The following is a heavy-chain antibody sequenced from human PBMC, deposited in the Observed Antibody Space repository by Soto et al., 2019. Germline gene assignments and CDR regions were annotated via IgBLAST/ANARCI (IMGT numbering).Heavy chain of an antibody. CDR1: GFTFSSYG. J-gene: IGHJ1*01. V-gene: IGHV3-33*01. Sequence: QVQLVASGGGVVQPGRSLRLSCAASGFTFSSYGMHWVRQAPGKGLEWVAVIWYDGREKYYVDSVKGRFTISRDNSKNTLYLQMDSLRAEDTAVYYCALGCGGDCYRYFQHWGQGTLVTVSS. D-gene: IGHD2-21*02. CDR3: ALGCGGDCYRYFQH. CDR2: IWYDGREK.